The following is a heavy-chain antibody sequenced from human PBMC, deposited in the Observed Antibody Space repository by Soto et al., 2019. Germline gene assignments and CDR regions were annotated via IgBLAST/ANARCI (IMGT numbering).Heavy chain of an antibody. J-gene: IGHJ4*02. Sequence: EVQLLESGGGLVQPGGSLRLSCAASGFTFSNYAMSWVRQAPGKGLEWVSAISGGGGATYYADSVKGRFTFSRDNSKNTLYLQMTSLRAEDTAVYYCATRITGATGPFDYWGQGALVTVSS. CDR3: ATRITGATGPFDY. V-gene: IGHV3-23*01. CDR2: ISGGGGAT. CDR1: GFTFSNYA. D-gene: IGHD1-20*01.